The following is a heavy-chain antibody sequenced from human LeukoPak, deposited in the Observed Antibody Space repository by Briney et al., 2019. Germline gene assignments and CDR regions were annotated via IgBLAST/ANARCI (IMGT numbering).Heavy chain of an antibody. CDR2: IYSGGST. V-gene: IGHV3-53*01. CDR1: GLIFSSNY. D-gene: IGHD6-19*01. CDR3: ARYTHSSGFDY. J-gene: IGHJ4*02. Sequence: GGSLRLSCAASGLIFSSNYMSWVRQAPGKGLEWVSVIYSGGSTYYADSVKGRFTISRDNSKNTLYLQMNSLRAADTAVYYCARYTHSSGFDYWGQGTLVTVSS.